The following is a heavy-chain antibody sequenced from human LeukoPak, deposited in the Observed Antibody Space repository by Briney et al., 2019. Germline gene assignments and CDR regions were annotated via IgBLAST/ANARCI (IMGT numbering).Heavy chain of an antibody. CDR1: GFTFSSYA. D-gene: IGHD3-10*01. V-gene: IGHV3-23*01. Sequence: GGSLRLSCAASGFTFSSYAMSWARQAPGKGPEWVSAISGSGGSTYYADSVKGRFTISRDNSKNTLYLQMNSLRAEDTAVYYCAKASRVRGGDYWGQGTLVTVSS. J-gene: IGHJ4*02. CDR3: AKASRVRGGDY. CDR2: ISGSGGST.